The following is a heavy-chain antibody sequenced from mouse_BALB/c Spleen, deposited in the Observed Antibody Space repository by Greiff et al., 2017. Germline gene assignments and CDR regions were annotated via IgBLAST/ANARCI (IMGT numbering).Heavy chain of an antibody. CDR3: ARHYYGSSSYAMDY. CDR1: GYTFTSYV. CDR2: INPYNDGT. Sequence: VQLQQSGPELVKPGASVKMSCKASGYTFTSYVMHWVKQKPGQGLEWIGYINPYNDGTKYNEKFKGKATLTSEKSSSTAYMELSSLTSEDSAVYYCARHYYGSSSYAMDYWGQGTSVTVSA. D-gene: IGHD1-1*01. J-gene: IGHJ4*01. V-gene: IGHV1-14*01.